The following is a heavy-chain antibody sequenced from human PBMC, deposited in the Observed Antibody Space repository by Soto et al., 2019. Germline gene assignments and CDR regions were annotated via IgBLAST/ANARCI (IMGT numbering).Heavy chain of an antibody. CDR3: ARIKRGYSYGSIIDY. V-gene: IGHV4-59*12. D-gene: IGHD5-18*01. Sequence: PSETLSLTCTVSGGSIHSFYWSWIRQPPGKGLEWIGYVFYNGITTYNPSLQSRVTISVDTSKNHFSLKLRSMIAADTAIYFCARIKRGYSYGSIIDYCGRGTLVTVSS. CDR1: GGSIHSFY. J-gene: IGHJ4*02. CDR2: VFYNGIT.